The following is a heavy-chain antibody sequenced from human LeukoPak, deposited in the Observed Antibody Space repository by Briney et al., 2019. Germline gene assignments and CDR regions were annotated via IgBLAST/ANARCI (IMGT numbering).Heavy chain of an antibody. CDR1: GFTFDDYA. CDR2: ISWNSGSI. Sequence: GGSLRLSCAASGFTFDDYAMHWVRQAPGKGLEWVSGISWNSGSIGYADSVKGRFTISRDSAKNSLYLQMNSLRAEDTALYYCAKDRGSGYYTGDFDYWGQGTLVTVSS. V-gene: IGHV3-9*01. CDR3: AKDRGSGYYTGDFDY. J-gene: IGHJ4*02. D-gene: IGHD3-3*01.